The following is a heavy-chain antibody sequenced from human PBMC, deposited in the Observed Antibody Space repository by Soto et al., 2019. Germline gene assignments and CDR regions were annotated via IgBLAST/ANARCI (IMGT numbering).Heavy chain of an antibody. J-gene: IGHJ6*02. V-gene: IGHV4-59*01. D-gene: IGHD3-10*01. CDR2: IYYSGST. CDR1: GGSISSYY. Sequence: PSETLSLTCTVSGGSISSYYWSWIRQPPGKGLEWIGYIYYSGSTNYNPSLKSRVTISVDTSKNQFSLKLSSVTAADTAVYYCARFKGYGSGSYYPRVYYYGMDVWGQGTTVTVSS. CDR3: ARFKGYGSGSYYPRVYYYGMDV.